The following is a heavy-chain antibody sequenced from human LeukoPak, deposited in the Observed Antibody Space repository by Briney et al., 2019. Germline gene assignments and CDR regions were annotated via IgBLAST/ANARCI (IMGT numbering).Heavy chain of an antibody. CDR3: ARDNGDYWFDY. V-gene: IGHV1-2*02. J-gene: IGHJ4*02. Sequence: ASVKVSCKASAYIFTGYYMHWVRQAPGQGLEWMGWINPNSGGTNYAQKFQGRVTMTRDTSISTAYMELTRLRSDDTAVYYCARDNGDYWFDYWGQGTLVTVSS. CDR1: AYIFTGYY. CDR2: INPNSGGT. D-gene: IGHD4-17*01.